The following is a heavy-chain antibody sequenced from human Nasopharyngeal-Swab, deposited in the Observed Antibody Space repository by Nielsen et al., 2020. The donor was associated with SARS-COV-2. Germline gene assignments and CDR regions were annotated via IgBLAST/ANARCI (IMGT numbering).Heavy chain of an antibody. V-gene: IGHV1-3*01. J-gene: IGHJ4*02. CDR1: GYTFTSYA. D-gene: IGHD3-3*01. CDR2: INAGNGNT. Sequence: SVKVSCKASGYTFTSYAMHWVRQAPGQRLEWMGWINAGNGNTKYSQKFQGRVTITRDTSASTAYMELSSLRSEDTAVYYCARDQGFTIFGVVTIGPLDYWGQGTLVTVSS. CDR3: ARDQGFTIFGVVTIGPLDY.